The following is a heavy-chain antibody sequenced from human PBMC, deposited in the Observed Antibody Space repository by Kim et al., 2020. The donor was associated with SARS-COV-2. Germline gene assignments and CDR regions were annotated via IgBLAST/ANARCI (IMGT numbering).Heavy chain of an antibody. CDR1: GGSISSYY. D-gene: IGHD2-2*01. CDR2: IYYSGST. CDR3: ARVLGQVVPAANYYMDV. J-gene: IGHJ6*03. Sequence: SETLSLTCTVSGGSISSYYWSWIRQPPGKGLEWIGYIYYSGSTNYNPSLKSRVTISVDTSKNQFSLKLSSVTAADTAVYYCARVLGQVVPAANYYMDVWGKGTTVTVSS. V-gene: IGHV4-59*01.